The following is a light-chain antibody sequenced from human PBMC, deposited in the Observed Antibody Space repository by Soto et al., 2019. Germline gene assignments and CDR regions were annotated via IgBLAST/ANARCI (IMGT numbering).Light chain of an antibody. CDR1: SSDVGGYNY. Sequence: QSGLTLSGPTSRSPGQSVSLSCTGTSSDVGGYNYVSWYQQHPGRAPELMIYEVNKRPSGVPDLVSGSKSGNTASLTVSGLQAEDEADYYCSSYAGSSNVFGTGSKGTGL. V-gene: IGLV2-8*01. CDR2: EVN. J-gene: IGLJ1*01. CDR3: SSYAGSSNV.